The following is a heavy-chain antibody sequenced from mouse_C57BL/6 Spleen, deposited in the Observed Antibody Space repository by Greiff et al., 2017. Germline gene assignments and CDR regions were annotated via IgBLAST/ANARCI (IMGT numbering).Heavy chain of an antibody. Sequence: VQLQQSGPELVKPGASVKISCKASGYSFTGYYMNWVKQSPEKSLEWIGEINPSTGGTTYNQKLKAKATLTVDKSSSTAYMQLKSLTSEDSAVYYCARSGRDGYFDYWGQGTTLTVSS. CDR1: GYSFTGYY. CDR2: INPSTGGT. D-gene: IGHD2-3*01. CDR3: ARSGRDGYFDY. J-gene: IGHJ2*01. V-gene: IGHV1-42*01.